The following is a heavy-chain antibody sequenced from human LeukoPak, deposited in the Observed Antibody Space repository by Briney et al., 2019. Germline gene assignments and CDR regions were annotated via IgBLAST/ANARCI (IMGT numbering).Heavy chain of an antibody. D-gene: IGHD4-11*01. J-gene: IGHJ4*02. Sequence: PSETLSLTCAVSGYSISSGYYWGWIRQPPGKGLEWIRSIYHSGSTYYNPSLKSRVTISVDTSKNQFSLKLSSVTAADTAVYYCASRLPTTVTTGDSTDYWGQGTLVTVSS. CDR2: IYHSGST. CDR3: ASRLPTTVTTGDSTDY. V-gene: IGHV4-38-2*01. CDR1: GYSISSGYY.